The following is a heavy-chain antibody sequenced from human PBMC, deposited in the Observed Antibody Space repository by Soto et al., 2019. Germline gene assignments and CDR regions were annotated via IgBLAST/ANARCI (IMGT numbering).Heavy chain of an antibody. CDR3: ARGPRSGYCTGGSCHYFDY. CDR2: SSAYSGVA. CDR1: GYTFTNYG. Sequence: QVHLVQSGGEVKKPGASVKVSCEASGYTFTNYGITWVRQAPGQGLEWLGWSSAYSGVAKYAQKFQDRVTMTTDTSTSTAYMDLRSLSSDDTAVYNCARGPRSGYCTGGSCHYFDYWGQGTLVTVSS. V-gene: IGHV1-18*01. J-gene: IGHJ4*02. D-gene: IGHD2-15*01.